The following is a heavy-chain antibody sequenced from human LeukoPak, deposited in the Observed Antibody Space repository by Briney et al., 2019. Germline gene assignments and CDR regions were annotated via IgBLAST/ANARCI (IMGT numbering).Heavy chain of an antibody. V-gene: IGHV4-38-2*02. CDR3: ARHSDRWRYGMDV. D-gene: IGHD1-26*01. Sequence: SETLSLTCTISGYSISSGYYWGWIRQPPGKGLEWIGSIYHSGSTYYNPSLKSRVTISLDTSENQFSLQLSSVTAADTAVYYCARHSDRWRYGMDVWGQGTTVTVSS. CDR2: IYHSGST. J-gene: IGHJ6*02. CDR1: GYSISSGYY.